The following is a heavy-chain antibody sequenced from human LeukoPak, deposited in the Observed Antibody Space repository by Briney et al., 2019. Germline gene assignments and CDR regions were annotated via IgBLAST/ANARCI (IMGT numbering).Heavy chain of an antibody. V-gene: IGHV3-7*01. CDR3: ARGVAGIRDDWFDP. J-gene: IGHJ5*02. Sequence: QPGGSLRLSCAASGFTFSSYWMSWVRQAPGKGLEWVANIKQDGSEKYYVDSVKGRFTISRDNAKNSLYLQTNSLRAEDTAVYYCARGVAGIRDDWFDPWGQGTLVTVSS. CDR2: IKQDGSEK. D-gene: IGHD6-19*01. CDR1: GFTFSSYW.